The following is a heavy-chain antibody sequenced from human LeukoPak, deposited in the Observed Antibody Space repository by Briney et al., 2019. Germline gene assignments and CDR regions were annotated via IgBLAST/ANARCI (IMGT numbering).Heavy chain of an antibody. J-gene: IGHJ3*02. D-gene: IGHD3-3*01. CDR2: IKQDGSEK. CDR1: GFTFSSYW. CDR3: ARGGVNTFWSGYYGDAFDI. Sequence: GGSLRLSCAASGFTFSSYWMSWVRQAPGKGLEWVANIKQDGSEKYYVDSVKGRFTISRDNAKNSLYLQMNSLRAEDTAAYYCARGGVNTFWSGYYGDAFDIWGQGTMVTVSS. V-gene: IGHV3-7*01.